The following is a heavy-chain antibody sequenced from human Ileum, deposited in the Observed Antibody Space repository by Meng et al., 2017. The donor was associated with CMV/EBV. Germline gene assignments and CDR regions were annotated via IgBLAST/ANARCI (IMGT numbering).Heavy chain of an antibody. D-gene: IGHD2-15*01. CDR3: ARDVGGAFDY. J-gene: IGHJ4*02. V-gene: IGHV3-33*01. CDR2: IWYDGSNE. Sequence: GESLKISCEASGFTFSSYAMHWVRQAPGKGLEWVAYIWYDGSNEYYADSVKGRFTISRDKSKNTLYLQMNSLRAEDTAVYYCARDVGGAFDYWGQGTPVTVSS. CDR1: GFTFSSYA.